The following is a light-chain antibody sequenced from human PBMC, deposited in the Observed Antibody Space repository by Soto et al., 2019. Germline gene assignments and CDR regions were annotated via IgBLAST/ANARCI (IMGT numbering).Light chain of an antibody. CDR3: QQRNYWQVT. J-gene: IGKJ5*01. CDR2: DGS. CDR1: QNLHSF. V-gene: IGKV3-11*01. Sequence: EIVLTQSPATLSVSPGERVTLSCRASQNLHSFLNWYQQRPGQAPRPLIYDGSKRPAGVPDRISGDGSGTDYTLTISSLEPEDFAIYYCQQRNYWQVTFGQGTRLEIK.